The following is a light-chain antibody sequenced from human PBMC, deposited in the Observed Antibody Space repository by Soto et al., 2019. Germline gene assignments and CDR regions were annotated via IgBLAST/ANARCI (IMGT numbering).Light chain of an antibody. V-gene: IGKV3-20*01. CDR2: GAS. Sequence: EIVLTQSPGTLSLSPGKRATLSCRASQSVSSSYLAWYQQKPGQAPRLLIYGASSRATGIPDRFSGSGSGTDFTLTISRLESEDFAVYYCQQYGSSPNTFGQGTKLEIK. CDR1: QSVSSSY. CDR3: QQYGSSPNT. J-gene: IGKJ2*01.